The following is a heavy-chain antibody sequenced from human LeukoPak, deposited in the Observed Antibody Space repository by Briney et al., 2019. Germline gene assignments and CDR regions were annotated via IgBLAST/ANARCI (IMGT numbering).Heavy chain of an antibody. D-gene: IGHD3-10*01. CDR1: GGSIRSYY. Sequence: SETLSLTCTVSGGSIRSYYWSWIRQPPGKGLEWVGYIYYSGSTNYNPSLKSRVTISVDTSKNQFSLKLSSVTAADTAVYYCARSLYYYGSDSFDIWGQGTMVSVSS. CDR3: ARSLYYYGSDSFDI. J-gene: IGHJ3*02. CDR2: IYYSGST. V-gene: IGHV4-59*01.